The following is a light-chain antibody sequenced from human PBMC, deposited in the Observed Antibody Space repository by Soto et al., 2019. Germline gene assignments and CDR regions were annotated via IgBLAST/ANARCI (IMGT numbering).Light chain of an antibody. CDR2: DNN. V-gene: IGLV1-51*01. CDR3: GTWDNSLSAYV. CDR1: SSNIGNNY. J-gene: IGLJ1*01. Sequence: PGQKVTISCSGSSSNIGNNYVSWYQQLPGTAPKVLIYDNNSRPSGIPDRFSGSKSGTSATLGITGLQTGDEADYYCGTWDNSLSAYVFGTGTKVTVL.